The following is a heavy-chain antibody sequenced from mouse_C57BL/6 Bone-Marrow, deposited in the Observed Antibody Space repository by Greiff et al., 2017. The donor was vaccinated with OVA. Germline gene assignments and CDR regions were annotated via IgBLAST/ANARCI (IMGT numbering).Heavy chain of an antibody. CDR3: TTLLLLQAMDY. Sequence: VQLQQSGAELVRPGASVKLSCTASGFNIKDDYMHWVKQRPEQGLEWIGWIDPENGDTEYASKFPGKATRTEDTSSNTAYLQLSSLTSEDTAVYYCTTLLLLQAMDYWGQGTSVTVSS. D-gene: IGHD1-1*01. CDR2: IDPENGDT. CDR1: GFNIKDDY. V-gene: IGHV14-4*01. J-gene: IGHJ4*01.